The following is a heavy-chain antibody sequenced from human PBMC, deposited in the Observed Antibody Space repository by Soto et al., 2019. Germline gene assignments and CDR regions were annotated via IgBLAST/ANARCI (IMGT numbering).Heavy chain of an antibody. Sequence: EVQLVESGGGLVKPGGSLRLYCAASGFTFSSYRMNWVRQAPGKGLEWVSSISSSSSYIYYADSVKGRFTISRDNAKNSLYLQMNSLRAEDTAVYYCARGSYYDSSGWFDPWGQGTLVTVSS. D-gene: IGHD3-22*01. CDR1: GFTFSSYR. CDR2: ISSSSSYI. J-gene: IGHJ5*02. CDR3: ARGSYYDSSGWFDP. V-gene: IGHV3-21*01.